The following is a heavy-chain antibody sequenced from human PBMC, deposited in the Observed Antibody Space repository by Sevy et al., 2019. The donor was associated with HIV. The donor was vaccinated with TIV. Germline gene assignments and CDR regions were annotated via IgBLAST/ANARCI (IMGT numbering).Heavy chain of an antibody. CDR1: GGSITSLY. D-gene: IGHD1-26*01. CDR3: AGENAWGRGYS. V-gene: IGHV4-59*08. Sequence: SETLSLTCTVSGGSITSLYWNWIRQPPGKGLEWIANIYYNGHINYNPSLKIRVTLSLDTSKNQLSLRLSSVTAADTAMYYCAGENAWGRGYSWGQGTLVTVSS. J-gene: IGHJ4*02. CDR2: IYYNGHI.